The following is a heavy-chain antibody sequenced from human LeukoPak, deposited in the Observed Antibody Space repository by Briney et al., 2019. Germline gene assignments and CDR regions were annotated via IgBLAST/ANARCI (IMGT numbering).Heavy chain of an antibody. D-gene: IGHD2-2*01. Sequence: SETLSLTCTVSGGSISSGGYYWSWIRQHPGKGLEWIGYIYYSGSTYYNPSLKSRVTISVDTSKNQFSLKLSSVTAADTAVYYCARTKYCSSTSCYDDFDYWGQGTLVTVSS. CDR1: GGSISSGGYY. CDR2: IYYSGST. V-gene: IGHV4-31*03. CDR3: ARTKYCSSTSCYDDFDY. J-gene: IGHJ4*02.